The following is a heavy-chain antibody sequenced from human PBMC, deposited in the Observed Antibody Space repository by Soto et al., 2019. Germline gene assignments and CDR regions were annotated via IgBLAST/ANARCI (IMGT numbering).Heavy chain of an antibody. CDR2: VYTSGNT. V-gene: IGHV4-4*07. J-gene: IGHJ5*02. D-gene: IGHD6-13*01. CDR1: GDSFSGYY. CDR3: AREAAETVGDGDWCDP. Sequence: QVQLQESGPGLVKPSDTLSLTCTVSGDSFSGYYWSWIRQRAGKGLEWLGRVYTSGNTDYNPSLTSRFTVSVHTSKNQFSLKLRFLTAADTAVYYCAREAAETVGDGDWCDPWGQGRLVTVSS.